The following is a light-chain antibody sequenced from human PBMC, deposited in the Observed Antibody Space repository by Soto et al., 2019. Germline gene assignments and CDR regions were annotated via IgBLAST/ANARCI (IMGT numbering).Light chain of an antibody. Sequence: ELVLTQSPATLSLSPGERATLACRASLSLRGSLAWYQQKPGQAPRLLIYDVSDRAAGIPARFSGSGSGTDFTLTITSLESEDFAVYYCQQGGTFGQGTKVDI. CDR3: QQGGT. J-gene: IGKJ2*01. CDR2: DVS. CDR1: LSLRGS. V-gene: IGKV3-11*01.